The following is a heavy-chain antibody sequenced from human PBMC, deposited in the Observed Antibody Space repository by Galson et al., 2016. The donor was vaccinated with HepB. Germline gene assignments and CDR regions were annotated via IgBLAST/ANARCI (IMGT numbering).Heavy chain of an antibody. CDR1: GGAITNDGYY. V-gene: IGHV4-31*03. Sequence: TLSLTCTVSGGAITNDGYYWNWIRQRPGKGLKWIGYIYYGADSQYNPSLKSRVTFSVETSKNQFSLKLSSVTAADTAVYYCARGNFGDYVPFDYWGKGTLVAVSS. CDR3: ARGNFGDYVPFDY. CDR2: IYYGADS. J-gene: IGHJ4*02. D-gene: IGHD4-17*01.